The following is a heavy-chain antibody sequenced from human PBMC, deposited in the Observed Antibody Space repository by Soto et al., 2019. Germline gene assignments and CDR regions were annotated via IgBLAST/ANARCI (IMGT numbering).Heavy chain of an antibody. J-gene: IGHJ5*02. CDR1: GDPLHIGGYY. V-gene: IGHV4-31*03. CDR3: GRDLTSNANCIDP. Sequence: TLSLTCSVSGDPLHIGGYYWTWIRQRPGEGLEWMGYIYYTGKTYYNPSLESRLTMSVDRSKNQFSLKLNSVTAADTAVYYCGRDLTSNANCIDPWGQGTLVTVSS. D-gene: IGHD2-2*01. CDR2: IYYTGKT.